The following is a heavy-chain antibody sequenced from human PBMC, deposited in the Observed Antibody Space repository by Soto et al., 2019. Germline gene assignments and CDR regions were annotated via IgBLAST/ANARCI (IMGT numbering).Heavy chain of an antibody. CDR2: IYSSEYN. V-gene: IGHV4-59*08. Sequence: SETLSLTCTVSGGSISGYFWSWIRPPPGKGLEWIAYIYSSEYNDYHPSLKSRVTIFVDMSRDQFSLQLKSVTAADTAVYYCARHRDYVFLTNYKKYFFAYWGRGALGTVYS. CDR1: GGSISGYF. J-gene: IGHJ4*02. D-gene: IGHD3-9*01. CDR3: ARHRDYVFLTNYKKYFFAY.